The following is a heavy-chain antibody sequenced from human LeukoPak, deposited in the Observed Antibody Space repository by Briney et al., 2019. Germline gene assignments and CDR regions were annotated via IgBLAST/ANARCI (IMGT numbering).Heavy chain of an antibody. V-gene: IGHV1-18*01. Sequence: GASVKVPCKASGYTFTSYGISWVRQAPGQGLEWMGWIIAYTGYTNYAQNFQGRVTMTTDTSTSTAYMELRSLRSDDTAVYYCARAFGGDPGYYYYMDVWGKGTTVTVSS. J-gene: IGHJ6*03. CDR3: ARAFGGDPGYYYYMDV. CDR2: IIAYTGYT. CDR1: GYTFTSYG. D-gene: IGHD3-10*01.